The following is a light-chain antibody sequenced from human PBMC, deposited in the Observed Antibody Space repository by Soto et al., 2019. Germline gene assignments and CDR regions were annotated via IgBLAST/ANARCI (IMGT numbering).Light chain of an antibody. CDR1: QSVSGSY. CDR2: GAS. CDR3: QQYGGSPIT. Sequence: ENVLTQSPGTLSLSPGERATLSCRPSQSVSGSYLAWYQQKPGQAPRLLIYGASSRATGIPDRFSGSGSGTDFTLTISRLEPEDLAVYYCQQYGGSPITFGQGTRLEIK. J-gene: IGKJ5*01. V-gene: IGKV3-20*01.